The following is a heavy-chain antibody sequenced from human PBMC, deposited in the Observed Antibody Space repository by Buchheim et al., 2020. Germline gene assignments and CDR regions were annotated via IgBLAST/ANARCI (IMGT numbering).Heavy chain of an antibody. Sequence: QVQLVQSGAEVKKPGASVKVSCKASGYTFTSYYMHWVRQAPGQGLEWMGIINPSGGSTSYAQKFQGRVTMTRDTSTSTVYMELSSLRSEDTAVYYCAGDPGITRIVVVHPYYGMDVWGRGTT. CDR3: AGDPGITRIVVVHPYYGMDV. CDR1: GYTFTSYY. J-gene: IGHJ6*02. D-gene: IGHD3-22*01. V-gene: IGHV1-46*01. CDR2: INPSGGST.